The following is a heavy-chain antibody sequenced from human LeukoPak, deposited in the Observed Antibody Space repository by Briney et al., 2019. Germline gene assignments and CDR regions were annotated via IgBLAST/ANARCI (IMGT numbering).Heavy chain of an antibody. V-gene: IGHV4-34*01. CDR1: GGSFSGYY. CDR2: INHSGST. CDR3: ARVSYDFWSGYSGIDY. Sequence: SETLSLTCAVYGGSFSGYYWSWIRQPPGKGLEWIGEINHSGSTNYNPSLKSRVTISVDTSKNQFSLKLSSVTAADTAVYYCARVSYDFWSGYSGIDYWGQGTLVTVSS. D-gene: IGHD3-3*01. J-gene: IGHJ4*02.